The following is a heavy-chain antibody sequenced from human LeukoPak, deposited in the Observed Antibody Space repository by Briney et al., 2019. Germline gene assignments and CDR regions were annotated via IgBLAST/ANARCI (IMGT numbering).Heavy chain of an antibody. V-gene: IGHV3-73*01. J-gene: IGHJ4*02. Sequence: GGSLRLSCAASGFTFSVSAMHWVRQASGKGLEWVGRIRSKANSYATAYAASVKGRFTISRDDSKNTAYLQMNSLKTEDTAVYYCTTRPYYYDSSGFPTDYWGQGTLVTVSS. CDR1: GFTFSVSA. D-gene: IGHD3-22*01. CDR3: TTRPYYYDSSGFPTDY. CDR2: IRSKANSYAT.